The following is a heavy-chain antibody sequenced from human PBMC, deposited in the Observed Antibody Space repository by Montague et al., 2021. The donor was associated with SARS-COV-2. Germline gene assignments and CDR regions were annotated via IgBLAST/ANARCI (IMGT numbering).Heavy chain of an antibody. Sequence: SETLSLTCAVYGGSFSGYYWSWIRQPPGKGLEWIGEINHSGSTNYNQSLKSRFTISVDTSKNQFSLKLSSVTAADTAVYYCARVRYYGSGTSLGMDVWGQGTTVTVSS. J-gene: IGHJ6*02. CDR3: ARVRYYGSGTSLGMDV. CDR2: INHSGST. D-gene: IGHD3-10*01. V-gene: IGHV4-34*01. CDR1: GGSFSGYY.